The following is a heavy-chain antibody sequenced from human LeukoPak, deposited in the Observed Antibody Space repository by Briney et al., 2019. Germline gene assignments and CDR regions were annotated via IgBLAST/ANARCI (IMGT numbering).Heavy chain of an antibody. CDR2: ISSSGSTI. D-gene: IGHD6-13*01. J-gene: IGHJ4*02. Sequence: PGGSLRLSCAASGFTFSSYEMNWVRQAPGKGLEWVSYISSSGSTIYYADSVKGRFTISRDNAKNSLYLQMNSLRAEDTAVYYCARGPGMAAPDFDYWGQGTLVTVSS. V-gene: IGHV3-48*03. CDR1: GFTFSSYE. CDR3: ARGPGMAAPDFDY.